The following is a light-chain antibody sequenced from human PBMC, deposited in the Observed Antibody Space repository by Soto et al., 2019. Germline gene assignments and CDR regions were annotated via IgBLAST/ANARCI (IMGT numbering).Light chain of an antibody. CDR1: QSASSSY. Sequence: EIVLTQSPGSLSLSPGERVTLSCRASQSASSSYLAWYQQKPGQAPRLLIYGASSRATGIPDRFSGSGSGTDFTLTISRLEPEDFAVYYCQQYGSSPRTFGQGTKVEIK. J-gene: IGKJ1*01. CDR2: GAS. V-gene: IGKV3-20*01. CDR3: QQYGSSPRT.